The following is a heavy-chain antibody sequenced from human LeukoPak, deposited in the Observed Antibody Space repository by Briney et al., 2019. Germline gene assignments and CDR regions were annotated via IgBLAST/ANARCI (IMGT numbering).Heavy chain of an antibody. CDR1: GFTFSSFD. D-gene: IGHD2-21*02. V-gene: IGHV3-13*04. J-gene: IGHJ4*02. Sequence: GGSLRLSCAASGFTFSSFDMHWVRQASGEGLEWVSAIGAAGDTYYSGSVKGRFTISRENPKNSLYLQMNSLRAGDTAVYYCAKRGEFTISDCYYFDYWGQGTLVTVSS. CDR3: AKRGEFTISDCYYFDY. CDR2: IGAAGDT.